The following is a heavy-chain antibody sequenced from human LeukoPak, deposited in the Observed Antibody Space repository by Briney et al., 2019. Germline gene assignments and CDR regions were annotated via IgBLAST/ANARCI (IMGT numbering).Heavy chain of an antibody. V-gene: IGHV6-1*01. Sequence: SQTLSLTCAISGDSVSSNSVAWSWIRQSPSRGLEWLGRTYYRSKWYSDYAASPKSRITINPDTSKNQFSLQLNFVTPEDTAVYYCARLQGSSSSGWSRGMDVWGQGTTVTVSS. D-gene: IGHD6-19*01. CDR3: ARLQGSSSSGWSRGMDV. CDR1: GDSVSSNSVA. CDR2: TYYRSKWYS. J-gene: IGHJ6*02.